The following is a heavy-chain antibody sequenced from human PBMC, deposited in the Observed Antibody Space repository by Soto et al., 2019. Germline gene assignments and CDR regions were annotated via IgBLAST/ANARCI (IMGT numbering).Heavy chain of an antibody. V-gene: IGHV1-69*13. D-gene: IGHD3-10*01. J-gene: IGHJ3*02. CDR3: ARAQTMHLGDAYDI. CDR2: IIPIFDTT. Sequence: ASVKVSCKASGGTFSSHVITWVRQAPGQGLEWMGGIIPIFDTTNDARKFQGRVTITADESTSTAYVDLSSLRPDDTAVYYCARAQTMHLGDAYDIWGQGTVVTVSS. CDR1: GGTFSSHV.